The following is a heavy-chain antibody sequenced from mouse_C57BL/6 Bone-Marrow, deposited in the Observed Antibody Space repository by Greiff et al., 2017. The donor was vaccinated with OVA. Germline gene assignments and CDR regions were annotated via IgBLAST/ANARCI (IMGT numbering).Heavy chain of an antibody. J-gene: IGHJ3*01. CDR2: IDPETGGT. CDR1: GYTFTDYE. CDR3: TLSNYRLAPWFAY. D-gene: IGHD2-5*01. V-gene: IGHV1-15*01. Sequence: VQLQQSGAELVRPGASVTLSCKASGYTFTDYEMHWVKQTPVQGLEWIGAIDPETGGTAYTQKFKGKAILTADKSSSSAYLELRSLTSEDSAVYYCTLSNYRLAPWFAYWGQGTLVTVSA.